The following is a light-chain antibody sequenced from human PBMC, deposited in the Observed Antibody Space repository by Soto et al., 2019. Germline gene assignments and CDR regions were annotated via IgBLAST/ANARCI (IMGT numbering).Light chain of an antibody. V-gene: IGLV2-23*03. CDR3: CSYAGSSTFVV. Sequence: QSVLTQPASVSGSPGQSITISCTGTSSDVGGYNLVSWYQQHPGKAPKLMIYEGSKRPSGVSNRFSGSKSGNTASLTISGLQAEEEADYYCCSYAGSSTFVVFGGGTKVTVL. CDR2: EGS. J-gene: IGLJ2*01. CDR1: SSDVGGYNL.